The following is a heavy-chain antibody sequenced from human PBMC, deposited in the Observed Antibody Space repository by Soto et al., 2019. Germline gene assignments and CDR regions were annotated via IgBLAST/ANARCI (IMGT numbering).Heavy chain of an antibody. D-gene: IGHD2-15*01. CDR1: GFTFSDYY. V-gene: IGHV3-33*08. J-gene: IGHJ6*02. Sequence: GGSLRLSCAASGFTFSDYYMSWVRQAPGKGLEWVAVIWYDGFNKYYADSVKGRFTISRDNSKNTLYLQMNSLRAEDTAVYYCARDRGGPPLRYYYGMDVWGQGTTVTVSS. CDR3: ARDRGGPPLRYYYGMDV. CDR2: IWYDGFNK.